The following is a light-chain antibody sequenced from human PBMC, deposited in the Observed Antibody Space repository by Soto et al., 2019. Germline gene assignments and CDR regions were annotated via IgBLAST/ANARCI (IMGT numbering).Light chain of an antibody. CDR2: GTP. V-gene: IGKV3-20*01. J-gene: IGKJ1*01. CDR3: QQYGNSRWT. Sequence: EIVLTQSPDTLSLSPGERAALSCRASQSVSSSYLAWYQQTPGQAPRLLIYGTPNRATGIPDRFSGSGSGTDFTLTISRLEPEDFAVYYCQQYGNSRWTFGQGTKV. CDR1: QSVSSSY.